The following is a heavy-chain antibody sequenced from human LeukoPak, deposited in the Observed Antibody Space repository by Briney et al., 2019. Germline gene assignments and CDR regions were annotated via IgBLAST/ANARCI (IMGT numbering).Heavy chain of an antibody. CDR3: ARRNDFGI. V-gene: IGHV4-59*08. CDR2: AYYSGST. CDR1: DGSISNYY. Sequence: ASETLSLTCSVFDGSISNYYWSWIRQPPGKGLEWIGYAYYSGSTTYNPSLESRVTISVDTSKNQFSLKLTAVTAADTAVYYCARRNDFGIWGQGTMVTVSS. J-gene: IGHJ3*02.